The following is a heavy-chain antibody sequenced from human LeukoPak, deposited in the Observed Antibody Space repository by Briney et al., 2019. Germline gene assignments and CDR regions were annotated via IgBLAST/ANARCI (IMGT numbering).Heavy chain of an antibody. CDR2: INPNSGGT. D-gene: IGHD4-23*01. J-gene: IGHJ6*03. Sequence: ASVKVSCKASGYTFTGYYMHWVRQAPGQGLEWMGWINPNSGGTNYAQKFQGRVTMTRDTSISTAYMELSSLRSEDTAVYYCARGHLGTTVVTPYYYYMDVWGKGTTVTVSS. V-gene: IGHV1-2*02. CDR3: ARGHLGTTVVTPYYYYMDV. CDR1: GYTFTGYY.